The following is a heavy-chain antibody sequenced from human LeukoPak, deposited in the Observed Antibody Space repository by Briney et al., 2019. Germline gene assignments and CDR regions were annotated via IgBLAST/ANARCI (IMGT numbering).Heavy chain of an antibody. CDR3: AKEAFFWGSGSGTFYYYYMDV. Sequence: GGSLRLXCAASGFTCSSYGMHWVRQAPGKGLEWVAFIRYDGSNKYYADSVKGRFTISRDNSKNTLYLQMNSLRAEDTAVYYCAKEAFFWGSGSGTFYYYYMDVWGKGTTVTVSS. CDR1: GFTCSSYG. J-gene: IGHJ6*03. CDR2: IRYDGSNK. V-gene: IGHV3-30*02. D-gene: IGHD3-10*01.